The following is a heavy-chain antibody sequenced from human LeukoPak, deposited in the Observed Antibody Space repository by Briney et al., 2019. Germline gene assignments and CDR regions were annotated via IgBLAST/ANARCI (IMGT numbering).Heavy chain of an antibody. J-gene: IGHJ4*02. V-gene: IGHV4-59*12. CDR3: ARDRTKHTVTTHFDY. CDR1: GGSISSYY. D-gene: IGHD4-17*01. CDR2: IYYSGSA. Sequence: SETLSLTCTVSGGSISSYYWSWIRQPPGKGLEWIGYIYYSGSANYHPSLKSRVTISVDTSNNQLSLRLDSVTAADTAVYYCARDRTKHTVTTHFDYWGQGSLVVVSS.